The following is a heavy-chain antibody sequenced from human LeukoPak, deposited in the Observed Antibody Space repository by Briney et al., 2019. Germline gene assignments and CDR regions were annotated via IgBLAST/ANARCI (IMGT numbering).Heavy chain of an antibody. CDR2: IYPGDSDT. CDR3: ARQFYGSTSPNWFDP. Sequence: GESLKISCKGSGYXFXSYWXGWXXQMPGXGLEWMXXIYPGDSDTRYSPSFQGQVTISADKSISTAYLQWSSLKASDTAMYYCARQFYGSTSPNWFDPWGQGTLVTVSS. CDR1: GYXFXSYW. V-gene: IGHV5-51*01. J-gene: IGHJ5*02. D-gene: IGHD2-2*01.